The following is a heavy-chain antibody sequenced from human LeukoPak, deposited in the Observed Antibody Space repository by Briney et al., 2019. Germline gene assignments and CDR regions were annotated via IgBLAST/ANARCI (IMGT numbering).Heavy chain of an antibody. J-gene: IGHJ4*02. Sequence: ASVKDSCKVSGYTLTELSMHWVRQAPGKGLQWMGGFDPEDGETIYAQKFQGRVTMTEDTSTDTAYMDLSSLTSEDTAVYYCATEGYSNHFDYSGQGTLVTVSS. CDR1: GYTLTELS. CDR3: ATEGYSNHFDY. D-gene: IGHD4-11*01. V-gene: IGHV1-24*01. CDR2: FDPEDGET.